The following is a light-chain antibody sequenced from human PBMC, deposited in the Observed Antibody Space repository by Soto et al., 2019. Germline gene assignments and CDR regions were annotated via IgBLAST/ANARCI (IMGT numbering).Light chain of an antibody. J-gene: IGLJ1*01. CDR1: SSDVGGYNY. Sequence: QSGLTQPPSASGSPGQSVTISCTGTSSDVGGYNYVSWYQQHPGKAPKLMIYEVSKRPSGVPDRFSGSKSGNTASLTVSGLQAEDEADYYCNSYAGSNNLVFGTGTKVTVL. CDR3: NSYAGSNNLV. CDR2: EVS. V-gene: IGLV2-8*01.